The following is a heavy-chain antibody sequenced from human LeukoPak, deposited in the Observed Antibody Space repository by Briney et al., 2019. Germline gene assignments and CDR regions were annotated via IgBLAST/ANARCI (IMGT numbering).Heavy chain of an antibody. D-gene: IGHD6-6*01. CDR1: GGSFSGYY. Sequence: SETLSLTCAVYGGSFSGYYWSWIRQPPGKGLEWIGEINHSGSTNYNPSRKSRVTISVDTSKNQFSLKLSSVTAADTAVYYCARVITSIAAPVDFDYWGQGTLVTVSS. V-gene: IGHV4-34*01. CDR2: INHSGST. CDR3: ARVITSIAAPVDFDY. J-gene: IGHJ4*02.